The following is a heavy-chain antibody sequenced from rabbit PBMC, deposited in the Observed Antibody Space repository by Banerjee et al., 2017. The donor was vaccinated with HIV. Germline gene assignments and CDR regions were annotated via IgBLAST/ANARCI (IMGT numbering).Heavy chain of an antibody. CDR3: ARGSNYYAFNL. Sequence: QEQLEESGGGLVQPEGSLTLTCTASGFSFSDKYVMCWVRQAPGKGLEWIACIDSGDGNTYYASWAKGRFTISKTSSTTVTLQLNSLTAADTATYFCARGSNYYAFNLWGQGPLVTVS. V-gene: IGHV1S45*01. J-gene: IGHJ4*01. CDR2: IDSGDGNT. D-gene: IGHD8-1*01. CDR1: GFSFSDKYV.